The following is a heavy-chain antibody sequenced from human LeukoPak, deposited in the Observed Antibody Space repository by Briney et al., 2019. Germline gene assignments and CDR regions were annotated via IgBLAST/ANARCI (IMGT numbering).Heavy chain of an antibody. CDR1: GGSISSYY. CDR3: ARNGGGDIVATVYYFDY. D-gene: IGHD5-12*01. V-gene: IGHV4-59*01. CDR2: IYYSGST. J-gene: IGHJ4*02. Sequence: SETLSLTCTVSGGSISSYYWSWIRQPPGKGLEWIGYIYYSGSTNYNPSLKSRVTISVDTSKNQFSLKLSSVTAADTAVYYCARNGGGDIVATVYYFDYWGQGTLVTVSS.